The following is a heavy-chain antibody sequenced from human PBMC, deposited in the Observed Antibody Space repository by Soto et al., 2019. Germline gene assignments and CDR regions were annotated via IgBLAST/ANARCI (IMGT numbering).Heavy chain of an antibody. CDR2: IIPIFGTA. CDR1: GGTFSSYA. Sequence: ASVKVSCKASGGTFSSYAISWVRQAPGQGLEWMGGIIPIFGTANYAQKFQGRVTITADESTSTAYMELSSLRSEDTAVYYCARSTYLLAAYCSGGSCYDYFDYWGQGTLVTVSS. D-gene: IGHD2-15*01. J-gene: IGHJ4*02. CDR3: ARSTYLLAAYCSGGSCYDYFDY. V-gene: IGHV1-69*13.